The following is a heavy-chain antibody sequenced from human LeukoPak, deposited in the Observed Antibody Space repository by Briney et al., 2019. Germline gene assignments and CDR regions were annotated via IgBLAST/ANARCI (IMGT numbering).Heavy chain of an antibody. Sequence: SETLSLTCSVSGDSISSGAYYWSWLRQHPGKGLEWIAYMYYSGSTYFNPSLNSRVTMSADTSKDQFSLKLSSVTAADTAVYYCASYHGGNLVNDAFDIWGQGTMVTVSS. J-gene: IGHJ3*02. CDR2: MYYSGST. CDR3: ASYHGGNLVNDAFDI. V-gene: IGHV4-31*03. D-gene: IGHD4-23*01. CDR1: GDSISSGAYY.